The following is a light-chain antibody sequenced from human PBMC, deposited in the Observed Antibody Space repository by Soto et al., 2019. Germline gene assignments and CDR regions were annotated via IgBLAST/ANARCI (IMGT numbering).Light chain of an antibody. J-gene: IGKJ1*01. CDR2: KAS. V-gene: IGKV1-5*03. CDR3: QQYNSYPWT. Sequence: DIQMTQSPSTLSASVGDRVTITCRVSQSVSSRLAWYQQKPGKAPKLLIYKASSLESGVPSRFSGSGSGTEFTLTISSLQPDDFATYYCQQYNSYPWTFGQGTKVEIK. CDR1: QSVSSR.